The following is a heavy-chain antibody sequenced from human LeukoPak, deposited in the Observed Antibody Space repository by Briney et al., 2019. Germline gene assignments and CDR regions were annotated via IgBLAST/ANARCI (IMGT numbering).Heavy chain of an antibody. CDR3: ARRRYSSSWSTIVY. D-gene: IGHD6-13*01. J-gene: IGHJ4*02. V-gene: IGHV1-2*02. CDR1: GYTFTGYY. CDR2: INPNSGGT. Sequence: GASLKVSCKASGYTFTGYYMHWVRQAPGQGLEWMGCINPNSGGTNYAQKFQGRVTLTRDNCISTAYMELSRLSSDDSVVYYCARRRYSSSWSTIVYWGQGTMVSVCS.